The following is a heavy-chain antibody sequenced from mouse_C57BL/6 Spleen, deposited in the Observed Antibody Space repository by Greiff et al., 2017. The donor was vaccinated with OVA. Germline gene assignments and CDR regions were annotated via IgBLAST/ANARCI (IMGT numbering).Heavy chain of an antibody. V-gene: IGHV5-17*01. Sequence: EVQVVESGGGLVKPGGSLKLSCAASGFTFSDYGMHWVRQAPEKGLEWVAYISSGSSTIYYADTVKGRFTISRDNAKNTLFLQMTSLRSEDTAMYYCATTMGNAMDYWGQGTSVTVSS. D-gene: IGHD2-1*01. CDR3: ATTMGNAMDY. J-gene: IGHJ4*01. CDR2: ISSGSSTI. CDR1: GFTFSDYG.